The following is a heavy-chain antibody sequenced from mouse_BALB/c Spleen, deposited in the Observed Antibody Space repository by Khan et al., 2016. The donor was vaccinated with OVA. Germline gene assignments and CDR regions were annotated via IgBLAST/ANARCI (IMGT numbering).Heavy chain of an antibody. D-gene: IGHD2-14*01. CDR2: IWSGGNT. CDR1: GFSLTTYG. Sequence: QAQLKQSGPGLVQPSQSLSITCTVSGFSLTTYGVHWVRQSPGKGLEWLGLIWSGGNTDYNAAFISRLSITKDNSKSQVFFKMNSLQADDTAMYYCARNSYMYDFTYWGQGTLVTVSA. J-gene: IGHJ3*01. CDR3: ARNSYMYDFTY. V-gene: IGHV2-2*01.